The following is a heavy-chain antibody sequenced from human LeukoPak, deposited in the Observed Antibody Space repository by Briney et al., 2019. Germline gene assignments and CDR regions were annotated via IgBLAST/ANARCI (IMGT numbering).Heavy chain of an antibody. CDR2: ISSSGGTT. D-gene: IGHD2-21*02. CDR3: TKVRLSNLYYYYGMGV. J-gene: IGHJ6*02. Sequence: GGSLRLSCAASGFTFTNYAMNWVRQAPGKGLEWLSAISSSGGTTCYADSVKGRFTISRDNSRNTLYLQMNSLRVAGTAVYFCTKVRLSNLYYYYGMGVWGQGTTVTVSS. V-gene: IGHV3-23*01. CDR1: GFTFTNYA.